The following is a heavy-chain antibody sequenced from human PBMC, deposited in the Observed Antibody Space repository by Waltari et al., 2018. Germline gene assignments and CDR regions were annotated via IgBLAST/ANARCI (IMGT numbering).Heavy chain of an antibody. CDR1: GFTFSSYG. J-gene: IGHJ4*02. CDR2: IWYDGSNK. CDR3: AKDSQWELPGDGA. D-gene: IGHD1-26*01. V-gene: IGHV3-33*06. Sequence: QVQRVESGGGVVQPGRSLRLSCAASGFTFSSYGMHWVRQAPGKGLEWVAVIWYDGSNKYYADSVKGRFTISRDNSKNTLYLQMNSLRAEDTAVYYCAKDSQWELPGDGAGGQGTLVTVSS.